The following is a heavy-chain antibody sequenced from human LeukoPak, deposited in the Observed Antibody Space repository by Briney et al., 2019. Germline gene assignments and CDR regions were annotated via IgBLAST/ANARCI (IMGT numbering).Heavy chain of an antibody. Sequence: SETLSPTCTVSGGSISSYYWSWIRQPPGKGLEWIGYIYYSGSTNYNPSLKSRVTISVDTSKNQFSLKLSSVTAADTAVYYCAREDGTKWELPSGAFDIWGQGTMVTVSS. CDR1: GGSISSYY. J-gene: IGHJ3*02. D-gene: IGHD1-26*01. CDR2: IYYSGST. CDR3: AREDGTKWELPSGAFDI. V-gene: IGHV4-59*01.